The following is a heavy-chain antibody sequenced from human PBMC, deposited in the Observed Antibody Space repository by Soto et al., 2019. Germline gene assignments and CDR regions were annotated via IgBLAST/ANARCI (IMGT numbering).Heavy chain of an antibody. CDR3: ANQNWFDP. J-gene: IGHJ5*02. Sequence: ASVKVSCTASGYTFTSYGISWVRQAPGQGLEWMGWISAYNGNTNYAQKFQGRVTITADKSTSTAYMELSSLRSEDTAVYYCANQNWFDPWGQGTLVTVSS. V-gene: IGHV1-18*01. CDR1: GYTFTSYG. CDR2: ISAYNGNT.